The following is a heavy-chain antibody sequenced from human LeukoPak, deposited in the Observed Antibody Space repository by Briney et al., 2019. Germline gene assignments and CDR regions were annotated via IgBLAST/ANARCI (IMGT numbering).Heavy chain of an antibody. V-gene: IGHV1-46*03. CDR1: GYTFSSYY. CDR2: TNPRGGST. D-gene: IGHD2-2*01. CDR3: ASDPGCSSTSCPGGFDY. Sequence: RASVKVSCKASGYTFSSYYMHWVRQAPGQGLEWMGITNPRGGSTSYAQKFQGRVTMTRDTSTSTVYMELSSLRSEDTAVYYCASDPGCSSTSCPGGFDYWGQGTLVTVSS. J-gene: IGHJ4*02.